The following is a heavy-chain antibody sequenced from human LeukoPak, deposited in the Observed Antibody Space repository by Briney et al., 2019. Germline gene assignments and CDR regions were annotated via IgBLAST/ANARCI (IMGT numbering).Heavy chain of an antibody. D-gene: IGHD2-2*01. V-gene: IGHV3-53*01. CDR3: VRGFCTSKSCPWSFDY. J-gene: IGHJ4*02. Sequence: PGGSLRLSCAASGVIVRSTYMSCVRQAPGKGLECVSVIYSSSNTYYTDSMKGRFTISRDNSKNTLYLQMNSLRAEDTAVYYCVRGFCTSKSCPWSFDYWGQGTLVTVSS. CDR2: IYSSSNT. CDR1: GVIVRSTY.